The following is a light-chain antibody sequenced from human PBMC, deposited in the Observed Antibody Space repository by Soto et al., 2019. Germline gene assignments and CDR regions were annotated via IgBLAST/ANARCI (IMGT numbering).Light chain of an antibody. Sequence: VSWMTQSPPLVSASIGDRVTISCRMSPGFSNHVAWYQQKPGKAPELLIYDASTLHSGVPSRFSGSGSGTDFTLTITYLQSEDFATYYCQQYSSFPWTFGQGTKVDIK. CDR2: DAS. CDR3: QQYSSFPWT. CDR1: PGFSNH. J-gene: IGKJ1*01. V-gene: IGKV1D-8*01.